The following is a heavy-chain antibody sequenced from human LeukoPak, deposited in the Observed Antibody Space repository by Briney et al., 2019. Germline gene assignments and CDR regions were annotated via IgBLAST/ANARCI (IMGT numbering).Heavy chain of an antibody. V-gene: IGHV1-46*01. CDR1: GYSFTGYY. CDR3: AREFAAMVTNAYDI. CDR2: VNPSGDST. D-gene: IGHD5-18*01. Sequence: ASVKVSCKASGYSFTGYYIHWVRQTPGQGLEWMAIVNPSGDSTSYAQKFQGRVTMTRDTSTSTVYMELSSLRSEDTVVYYCAREFAAMVTNAYDIWGQGTMVTVSS. J-gene: IGHJ3*02.